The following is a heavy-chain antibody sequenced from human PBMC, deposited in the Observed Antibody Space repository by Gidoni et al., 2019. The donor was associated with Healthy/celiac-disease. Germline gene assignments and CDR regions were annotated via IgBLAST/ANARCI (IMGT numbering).Heavy chain of an antibody. V-gene: IGHV3-11*05. Sequence: QVQLVESGGGLVKPGGSLRLSCAASGFPFSSYYLSWIRQAPGKGLGWVSYISSSSSYTNYADSVKGRFTISRDNAKNSLYLQMNSLRAEDTAVYYCASHRAHSGYDLNWFDPWGQGTLVTVSS. CDR1: GFPFSSYY. J-gene: IGHJ5*02. CDR3: ASHRAHSGYDLNWFDP. CDR2: ISSSSSYT. D-gene: IGHD5-12*01.